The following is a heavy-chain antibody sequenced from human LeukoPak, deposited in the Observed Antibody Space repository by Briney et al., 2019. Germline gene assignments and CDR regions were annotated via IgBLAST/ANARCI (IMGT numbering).Heavy chain of an antibody. CDR3: ARVRDYDILTGYNDAFDI. V-gene: IGHV3-11*06. CDR2: ISSSSSYT. CDR1: GFTFSDYY. J-gene: IGHJ3*02. Sequence: GGSLRLSCAASGFTFSDYYMSWIRQAPGKGLEWVSYISSSSSYTNYADSVKGRFTISRDNAKNSLYLQMNSLRAEDTAVYYCARVRDYDILTGYNDAFDIWGKGTMVTVSS. D-gene: IGHD3-9*01.